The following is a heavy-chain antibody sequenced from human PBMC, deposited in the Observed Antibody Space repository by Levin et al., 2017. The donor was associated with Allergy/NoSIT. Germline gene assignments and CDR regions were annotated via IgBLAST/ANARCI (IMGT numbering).Heavy chain of an antibody. D-gene: IGHD1-7*01. V-gene: IGHV4-39*01. CDR2: IYYSGST. J-gene: IGHJ2*01. Sequence: NPGGSLRLSCTVSGGSISSSSYYWGWIRQPPGKGLEWIGSIYYSGSTYYNPSLKSRVTISVDTSKNQFSLKLSSVTAADTAVYYCARLWGLTGTYWYFDLWGRGTLVTVSS. CDR3: ARLWGLTGTYWYFDL. CDR1: GGSISSSSYY.